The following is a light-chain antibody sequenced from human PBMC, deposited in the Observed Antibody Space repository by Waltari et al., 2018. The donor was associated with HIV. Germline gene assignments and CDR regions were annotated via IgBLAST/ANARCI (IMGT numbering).Light chain of an antibody. CDR1: TSNIGSNT. CDR2: GKN. V-gene: IGLV1-44*01. Sequence: QSVLTQPPSTSGTPGQRVTISCSGSTSNIGSNTVSWFQQLPGKAPKVLIYGKNQRPSGVPDRFSGSKSGTSASLAIGGVQSEDEADYYCASWDDSLNGPVFGGGTTLTVL. CDR3: ASWDDSLNGPV. J-gene: IGLJ2*01.